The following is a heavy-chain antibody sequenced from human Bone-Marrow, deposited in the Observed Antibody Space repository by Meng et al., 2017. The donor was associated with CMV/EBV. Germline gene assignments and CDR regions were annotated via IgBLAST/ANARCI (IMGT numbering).Heavy chain of an antibody. J-gene: IGHJ3*02. V-gene: IGHV3-21*01. CDR3: AREDGIVGDASAFDI. CDR2: INGRGDYI. D-gene: IGHD1-26*01. CDR1: AFPFNTYI. Sequence: LSLTCAASAFPFNTYIMTWVRQAPGKGLEWVASINGRGDYIYHADSVKGRFTISRDNAEYSLYLQMNSLRAEDTAVYYCAREDGIVGDASAFDIWGQGTMVTVSS.